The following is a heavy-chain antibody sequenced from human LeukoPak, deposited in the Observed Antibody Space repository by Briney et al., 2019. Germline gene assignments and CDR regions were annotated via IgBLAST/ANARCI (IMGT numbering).Heavy chain of an antibody. J-gene: IGHJ4*02. CDR3: ARSGIVVVPAAPYYFDY. CDR1: GGSISSSSYY. CDR2: IYYSGST. V-gene: IGHV4-39*01. Sequence: NPSETLSLTCTVSGGSISSSSYYWGWIRQPPGKGLEWIGSIYYSGSTYYNPSLKSRVTISVDTSKNQFSLKLSSVTAADTAVYYCARSGIVVVPAAPYYFDYWGQGTMVTVSS. D-gene: IGHD2-2*01.